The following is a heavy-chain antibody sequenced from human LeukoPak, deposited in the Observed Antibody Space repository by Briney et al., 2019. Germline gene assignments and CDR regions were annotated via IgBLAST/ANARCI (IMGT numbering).Heavy chain of an antibody. CDR3: ARQGRVGVRGAYFFDF. CDR1: GGSISSYY. Sequence: PSETLSLTCTVAGGSISSYYWSWIRQPPGKGLEWIGYIQYSGSTNYNPSLKSRVTISVDTSKNQFSLNLSSVTAADTAVYYCARQGRVGVRGAYFFDFWGQGTLVTASS. V-gene: IGHV4-59*08. J-gene: IGHJ4*01. D-gene: IGHD3-10*01. CDR2: IQYSGST.